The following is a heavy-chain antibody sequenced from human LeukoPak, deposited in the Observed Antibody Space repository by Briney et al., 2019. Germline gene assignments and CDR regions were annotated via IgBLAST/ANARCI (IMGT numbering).Heavy chain of an antibody. CDR1: GFTFSSYA. CDR3: AKCSGWFVRGKDYYYYYMTS. CDR2: VSTTGGST. J-gene: IGHJ6*03. Sequence: GGSLRLSCAASGFTFSSYAMSWVRQAPGKGLEWVSTVSTTGGSTYYADSVKGRFTISRDNSKDTLYLQMNSLRAEDTGVYYCAKCSGWFVRGKDYYYYYMTSGAKGPRSPSP. V-gene: IGHV3-23*01. D-gene: IGHD6-19*01.